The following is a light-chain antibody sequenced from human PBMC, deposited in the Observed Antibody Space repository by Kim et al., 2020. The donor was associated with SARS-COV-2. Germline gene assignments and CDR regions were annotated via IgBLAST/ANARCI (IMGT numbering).Light chain of an antibody. V-gene: IGKV1-39*01. CDR1: QDISRY. CDR3: QQTYSAPRT. Sequence: ASVGDRVNITCRASQDISRYLNWYQQKPGKAPKLLIYTASSLQSGVPSRFTGSGSETDFTLTISSLQPEDFATYYCQQTYSAPRTFGQGTKVDIK. CDR2: TAS. J-gene: IGKJ1*01.